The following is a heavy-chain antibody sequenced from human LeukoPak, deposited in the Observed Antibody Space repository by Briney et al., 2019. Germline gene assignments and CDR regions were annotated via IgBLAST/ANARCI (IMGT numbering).Heavy chain of an antibody. Sequence: SQTLSLTCTVSGGSISSGGYYWSWIRQPPGTGLEWIGYIYHSGSTYYNPSLKSRVTISVDRSKNQFSLKLSSVTAADTAVYYCARKIVGATTNWGQGTLVTVSS. CDR1: GGSISSGGYY. CDR2: IYHSGST. J-gene: IGHJ4*02. V-gene: IGHV4-30-2*01. D-gene: IGHD1-26*01. CDR3: ARKIVGATTN.